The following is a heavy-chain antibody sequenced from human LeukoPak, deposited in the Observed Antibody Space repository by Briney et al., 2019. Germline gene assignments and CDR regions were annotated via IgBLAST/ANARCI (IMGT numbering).Heavy chain of an antibody. CDR2: INAGNGNT. CDR3: AREQNGGSYYDILTGYLYWFDP. V-gene: IGHV1-3*01. D-gene: IGHD3-9*01. Sequence: ASVKVSCKASGYTFTSYGISWVRQAPGQRLEWMGWINAGNGNTKYSQKFQGRVTITRDTSASTAYMELSSLRSEDTAVYYCAREQNGGSYYDILTGYLYWFDPWGQGTLVTVSS. CDR1: GYTFTSYG. J-gene: IGHJ5*02.